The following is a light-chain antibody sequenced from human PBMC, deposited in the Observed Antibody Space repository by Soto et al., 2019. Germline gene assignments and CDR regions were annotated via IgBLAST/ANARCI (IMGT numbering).Light chain of an antibody. CDR2: GAS. V-gene: IGKV3-15*01. J-gene: IGKJ1*01. Sequence: EIVVTQSPATLSVSPGERATLSCRASQSVGTNLAWYQQRPGQAPRLLIYGASTRATGIPARFSGSGSGTGFPLTITSLQSEDFAVYYCQEYDNWPPWTFGQGTKVDI. CDR3: QEYDNWPPWT. CDR1: QSVGTN.